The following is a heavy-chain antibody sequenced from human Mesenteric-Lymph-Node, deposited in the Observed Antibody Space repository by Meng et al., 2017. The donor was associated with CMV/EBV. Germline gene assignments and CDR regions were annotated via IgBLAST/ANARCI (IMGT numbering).Heavy chain of an antibody. J-gene: IGHJ4*02. CDR1: GGSFSGYY. D-gene: IGHD6-6*01. Sequence: GGSFSGYYWSWIRQPPGKGLEWIGEINHSGSTNSNPSLKSRVTISVDTSKNQFSLNLNSVTAADTAVYYCARGRVQLVLDIPYYFDYWGQGSLVTVSS. CDR2: INHSGST. V-gene: IGHV4-34*01. CDR3: ARGRVQLVLDIPYYFDY.